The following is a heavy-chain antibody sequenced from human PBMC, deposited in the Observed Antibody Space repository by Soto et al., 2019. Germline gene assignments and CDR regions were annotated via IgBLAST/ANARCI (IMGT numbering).Heavy chain of an antibody. Sequence: QVQLVQSGAEVMKPGSSVKVSCKATGSTFSSYAISWVRQAPGQGLEWMGGIIPIFGTVNYAQKFQGRVTITADEPTSTAYIELGSLRSEDTAVYYCARDRSIAAAGTTPRSFDYWGQGTMVAVSS. D-gene: IGHD6-13*01. V-gene: IGHV1-69*12. J-gene: IGHJ4*02. CDR2: IIPIFGTV. CDR3: ARDRSIAAAGTTPRSFDY. CDR1: GSTFSSYA.